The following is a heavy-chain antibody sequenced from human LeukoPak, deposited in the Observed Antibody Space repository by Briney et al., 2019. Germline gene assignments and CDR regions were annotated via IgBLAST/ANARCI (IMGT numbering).Heavy chain of an antibody. V-gene: IGHV1-2*02. CDR1: GYTFTGYN. CDR2: INPDSGGT. Sequence: ASVKVSCKASGYTFTGYNMHWARQAPGHGLEWMGWINPDSGGTNYAQKFQGRVTMTRDTSIKTAYMELSRLRSDDTAVYYCARDSPISSSGYYLPFDYWGQGTLVTVSS. D-gene: IGHD3-22*01. CDR3: ARDSPISSSGYYLPFDY. J-gene: IGHJ4*02.